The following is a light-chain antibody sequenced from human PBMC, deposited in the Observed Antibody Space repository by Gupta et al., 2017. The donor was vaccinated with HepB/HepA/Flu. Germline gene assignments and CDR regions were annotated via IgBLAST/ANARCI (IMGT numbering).Light chain of an antibody. CDR2: DAS. J-gene: IGKJ1*01. V-gene: IGKV1-39*01. Sequence: HMTPPPPSLSASVGDRVTITCRASQSISTYLNWYQQKPGKAPILLIYDASSLQSGVPSRFSGSGSGTEFTLTISRLQPEDFATYYCQQCDISPRTFGQGTKVEIK. CDR3: QQCDISPRT. CDR1: QSISTY.